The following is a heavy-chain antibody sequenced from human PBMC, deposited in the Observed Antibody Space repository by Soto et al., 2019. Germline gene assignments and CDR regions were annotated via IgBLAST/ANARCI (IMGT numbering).Heavy chain of an antibody. V-gene: IGHV3-30*18. D-gene: IGHD2-15*01. Sequence: QVQLVESGGGVVQPGRSLRLSCAASGFTFSSYGMHWVRQAPGKGLEWVAVISYDGSNKYYADSVKGRFTISRDNSKNTLYLQMKSLRAEDTAVYYCAKNGGGSFHAFDIWGQGTMVTVSS. CDR2: ISYDGSNK. CDR3: AKNGGGSFHAFDI. CDR1: GFTFSSYG. J-gene: IGHJ3*02.